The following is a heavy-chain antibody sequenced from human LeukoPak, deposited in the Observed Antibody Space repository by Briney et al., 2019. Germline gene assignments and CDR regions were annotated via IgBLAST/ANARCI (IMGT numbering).Heavy chain of an antibody. CDR1: GGSFSGYY. CDR3: ARGELDSSGWYGADWFDP. V-gene: IGHV4-34*01. J-gene: IGHJ5*02. D-gene: IGHD6-19*01. CDR2: INHSGNT. Sequence: SETLSLTCAVYGGSFSGYYWSWIRQPPGKGLEWIGEINHSGNTNYNPSLKSRVTISVDTSKNQFSLKLSSVTAADTAVYYCARGELDSSGWYGADWFDPWGQGTLVTVSS.